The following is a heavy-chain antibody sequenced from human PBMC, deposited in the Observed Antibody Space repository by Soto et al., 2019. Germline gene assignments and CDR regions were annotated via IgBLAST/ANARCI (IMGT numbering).Heavy chain of an antibody. D-gene: IGHD6-19*01. CDR1: GFTFTDYY. V-gene: IGHV3-11*01. CDR2: INTLSTAI. Sequence: QVHLMESGGGLVKPGGSLRLSCEGSGFTFTDYYMTWIRQAPGKGLEWVAYINTLSTAIYYADSVKGRFTISRDNAMNSLYLQMNGLRAEDTATYYCARRLQWQLRPLDSWGRGTLVTVSS. J-gene: IGHJ4*02. CDR3: ARRLQWQLRPLDS.